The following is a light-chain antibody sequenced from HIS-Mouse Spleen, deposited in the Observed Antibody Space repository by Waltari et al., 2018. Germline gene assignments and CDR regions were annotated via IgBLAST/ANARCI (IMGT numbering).Light chain of an antibody. V-gene: IGLV1-44*01. CDR1: SSNIGSNT. Sequence: QSVLTQPPYASGTPGQRVPISCSGTSSNIGSNTVTWYQQPPGTAPKPLIYSNNQRPSGVPDRFSGSKSGTSASLAISGLQSEDEADYYCAAWDDSLNGVVFGGGTKLTVL. CDR2: SNN. J-gene: IGLJ2*01. CDR3: AAWDDSLNGVV.